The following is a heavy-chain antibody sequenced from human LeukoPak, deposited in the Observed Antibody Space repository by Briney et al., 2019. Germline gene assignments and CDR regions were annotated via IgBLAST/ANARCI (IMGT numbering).Heavy chain of an antibody. V-gene: IGHV4-34*01. CDR2: INHSGST. CDR1: GGSFSGYY. CDR3: ARGLEAAAGIYFDY. J-gene: IGHJ4*02. D-gene: IGHD6-13*01. Sequence: SETLSLTCAVYGGSFSGYYWSWIRQPPGKGLEWVGEINHSGSTKYNPSLKRRVNISVDKSKNQFSLKLSSVTAADTAVYYCARGLEAAAGIYFDYWGQGTLVTVSS.